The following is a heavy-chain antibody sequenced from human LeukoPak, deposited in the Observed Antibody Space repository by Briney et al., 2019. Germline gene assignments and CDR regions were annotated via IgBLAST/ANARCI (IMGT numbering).Heavy chain of an antibody. CDR2: IRYDGNNK. CDR3: VKDNPLDY. CDR1: GFTFINYG. Sequence: GGSLRLSCGASGFTFINYGMLWVRQAPGKGLDWVAFIRYDGNNKLYADSVKGRFTISRDNSKNTLYLHINSLRAEDTAVYYCVKDNPLDYWGQGTLVIASS. V-gene: IGHV3-30*02. D-gene: IGHD1-14*01. J-gene: IGHJ4*02.